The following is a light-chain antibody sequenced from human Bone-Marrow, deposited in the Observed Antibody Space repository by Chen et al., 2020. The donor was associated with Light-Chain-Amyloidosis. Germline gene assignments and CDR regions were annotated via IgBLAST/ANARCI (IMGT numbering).Light chain of an antibody. V-gene: IGKV3-20*01. CDR3: QQYGTSPLT. J-gene: IGKJ4*01. CDR2: GSS. CDR1: QTISSNY. Sequence: EIVLTQSPGTLSLSPGEGANLSSRASQTISSNYLTWYQQKFGQAPRLLIYGSSSRATGIQDRFTGSGYGTDFTLTINRLEPEDFAMYYCQQYGTSPLTFGGGTKVEIK.